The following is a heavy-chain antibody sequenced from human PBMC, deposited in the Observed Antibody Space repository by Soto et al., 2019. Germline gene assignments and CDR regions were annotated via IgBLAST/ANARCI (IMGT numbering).Heavy chain of an antibody. CDR1: GGSVSSYT. CDR2: IIPLLGST. D-gene: IGHD2-21*02. V-gene: IGHV1-69*01. Sequence: QVQLVQSGAEVKKPGSSVRVSCKASGGSVSSYTINWVRQAPGKGLGWLAGIIPLLGSTNYAEKFQGRVSITADDSTSTAYMELRSLRSENTAVYFCAREGARTSCSGDTCQELYNWFDPWGQGTLVTVSS. CDR3: AREGARTSCSGDTCQELYNWFDP. J-gene: IGHJ5*02.